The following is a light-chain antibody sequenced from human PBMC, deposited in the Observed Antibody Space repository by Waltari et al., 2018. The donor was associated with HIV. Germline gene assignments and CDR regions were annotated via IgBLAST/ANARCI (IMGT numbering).Light chain of an antibody. CDR3: PSYDSSLSAWV. V-gene: IGLV1-40*01. J-gene: IGLJ3*02. CDR1: SSNIGAGYD. Sequence: QSVLTQPPSVSGAPGQRVTISCTGSSSNIGAGYDVHWYQQLPGTAPNLRIYGNTHRPSWVPDRFSGSKSGTSASLAITGLQAEDEADYYCPSYDSSLSAWVFGGGTRLTVL. CDR2: GNT.